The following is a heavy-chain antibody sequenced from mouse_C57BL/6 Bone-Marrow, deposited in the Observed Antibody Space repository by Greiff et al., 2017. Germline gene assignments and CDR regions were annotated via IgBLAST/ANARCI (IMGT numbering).Heavy chain of an antibody. CDR2: FHPYNDDT. CDR1: GYTFTTYP. Sequence: QVQLQQSGAELVKPGASVKMSCKASGYTFTTYPIEWMKQNHGKSLEWIGNFHPYNDDTKYNEKFKGKATLTVEKSSNTVYLELSRLTSDDSAVYYFSRSSTFFYYFDCWGQGSTLTVSS. J-gene: IGHJ2*01. V-gene: IGHV1-47*01. CDR3: SRSSTFFYYFDC. D-gene: IGHD5-1*01.